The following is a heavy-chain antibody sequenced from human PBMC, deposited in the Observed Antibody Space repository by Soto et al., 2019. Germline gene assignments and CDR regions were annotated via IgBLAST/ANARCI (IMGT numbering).Heavy chain of an antibody. V-gene: IGHV3-30*18. CDR2: ISYDGSNK. J-gene: IGHJ4*02. D-gene: IGHD6-13*01. CDR1: GFTFSSYG. CDR3: AKQGGAVAGPMTX. Sequence: GGSLRLSFAASGFTFSSYGMHWVRQAPGKGLEWVAVISYDGSNKYYADSVKGRFTISRDNSKNTLYLQMNSLRAEDTAVYYCAKQGGAVAGPMTXWGQGTLVTVSX.